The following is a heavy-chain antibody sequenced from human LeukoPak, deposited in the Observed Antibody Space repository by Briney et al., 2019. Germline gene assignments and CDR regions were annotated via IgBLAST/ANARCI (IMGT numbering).Heavy chain of an antibody. D-gene: IGHD3-9*01. CDR3: VRSGYILRYFDWSYDY. CDR1: GYTFTSYR. J-gene: IGHJ4*02. V-gene: IGHV1-18*01. Sequence: KPGASVKVSCKASGYTFTSYRISWVRQAPGQGLEWMGWINTYNGNTIYAQKLQGRVTMTTDTSTSTAYMELRSMRSDDTAVYYCVRSGYILRYFDWSYDYWGQGTLVTVSS. CDR2: INTYNGNT.